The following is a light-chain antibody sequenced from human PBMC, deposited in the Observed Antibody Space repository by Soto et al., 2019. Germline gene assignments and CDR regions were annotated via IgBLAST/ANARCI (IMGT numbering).Light chain of an antibody. V-gene: IGKV1-39*01. CDR3: QQSVNTLPYP. CDR2: TAS. CDR1: QSISSY. Sequence: DIQMDQSPSSLSASVGDRVTITCRASQSISSYLNWYQQRPGTAPKLLIHTASSLESEVPSRFSGSGSGTHCPLTITSLQPEDFATYYWQQSVNTLPYPFGQGTKLE. J-gene: IGKJ2*01.